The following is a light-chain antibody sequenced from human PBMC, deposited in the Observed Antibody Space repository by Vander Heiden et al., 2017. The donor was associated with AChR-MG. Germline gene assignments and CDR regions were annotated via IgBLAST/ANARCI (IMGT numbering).Light chain of an antibody. CDR2: GAS. CDR3: QQHSATPAT. J-gene: IGKJ4*01. Sequence: EIVLTQSPVTLSLSPGERATLSCRASQSLSINLAWYQQKPGRAPRLLIHGASSRAVGIPDRFSGSGSGADFTLTISKREPEYFAMYFCQQHSATPATFGGGTKVEIK. V-gene: IGKV3-20*01. CDR1: QSLSIN.